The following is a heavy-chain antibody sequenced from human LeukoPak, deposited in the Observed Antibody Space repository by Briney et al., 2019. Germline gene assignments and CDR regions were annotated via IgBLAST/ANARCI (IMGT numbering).Heavy chain of an antibody. CDR3: ASRVGYSYGDDY. CDR2: INHSGST. V-gene: IGHV4-34*01. D-gene: IGHD5-18*01. J-gene: IGHJ4*02. Sequence: KPSETLSLTCAVYGGSFSGYYWSWIRQPPGKGLEWIGEINHSGSTNYNPSLKSRVTISVDTSKNQFSLKLSSVTAADTAVYYCASRVGYSYGDDYWGQGTLVTVSS. CDR1: GGSFSGYY.